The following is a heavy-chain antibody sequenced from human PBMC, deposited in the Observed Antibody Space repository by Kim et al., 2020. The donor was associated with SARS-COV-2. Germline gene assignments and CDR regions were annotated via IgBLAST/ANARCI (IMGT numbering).Heavy chain of an antibody. D-gene: IGHD6-13*01. Sequence: GGSLRLSCAASGFTFSSYGMHWVRQAPGKGLEWVAVIWYDGSNKYYADSVKGRFTISRDNSKNTLYLQMNSLRAEDTAVYYCARGSGSSWKDYFDYWGQGTLVTVSS. CDR2: IWYDGSNK. CDR3: ARGSGSSWKDYFDY. V-gene: IGHV3-33*01. CDR1: GFTFSSYG. J-gene: IGHJ4*02.